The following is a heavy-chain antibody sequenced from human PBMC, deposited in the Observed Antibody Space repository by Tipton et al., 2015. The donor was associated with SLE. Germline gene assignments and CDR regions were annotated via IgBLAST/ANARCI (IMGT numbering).Heavy chain of an antibody. V-gene: IGHV4-31*03. D-gene: IGHD1-26*01. Sequence: TLSLTCTVSGGSITGYGYYWSWLRQHQGQGLVWSGHIYYTGSTFYNPSLQSRLTISVDTSKNEFSLKMRPGTAVDTAVYLCAREVSGQNGVDPWGQGTLVTVSS. CDR1: GGSITGYGYY. J-gene: IGHJ5*02. CDR2: IYYTGST. CDR3: AREVSGQNGVDP.